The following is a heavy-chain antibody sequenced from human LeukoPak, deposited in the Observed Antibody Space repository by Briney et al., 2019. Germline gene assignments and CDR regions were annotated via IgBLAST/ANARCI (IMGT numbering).Heavy chain of an antibody. CDR3: AKGSAAGRPYYFDY. V-gene: IGHV3-23*01. Sequence: GGSLRLSCAASGFTFSSYAMSWVRQAPGKGLDWVSAISGSGGSTYYADSVKGRFTISKDSSKTILYLQMNSLRAEDAAVYFCAKGSAAGRPYYFDYRGQGTLVTVSS. J-gene: IGHJ4*02. CDR1: GFTFSSYA. D-gene: IGHD6-25*01. CDR2: ISGSGGST.